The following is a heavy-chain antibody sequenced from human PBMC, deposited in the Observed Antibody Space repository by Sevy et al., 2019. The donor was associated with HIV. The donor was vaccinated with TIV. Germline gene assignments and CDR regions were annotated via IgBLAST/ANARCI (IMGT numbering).Heavy chain of an antibody. CDR1: GGSISGYY. D-gene: IGHD1-26*01. J-gene: IGHJ4*02. V-gene: IGHV4-59*12. Sequence: SETLSLTCTVSGGSISGYYWSWVRQPPGKGLELIGYIYSSGNTKYNPSLKSRVTVSIDTSRNQFSLKLRSVTAAYTAVYYCARFGGWDLPYLFDYWGQGTLVTVSS. CDR2: IYSSGNT. CDR3: ARFGGWDLPYLFDY.